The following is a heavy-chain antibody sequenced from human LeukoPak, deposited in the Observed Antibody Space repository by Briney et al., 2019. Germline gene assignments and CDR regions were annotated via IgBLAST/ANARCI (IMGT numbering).Heavy chain of an antibody. Sequence: PSETLSLTCAVYGGSFSGYYWSWIRQPPGKGLEWIGYIYYSGSTNYNPSLKSRVTISVDTSKNQFSLKLTSVTAADTAVYYCARGSGSVISMLRLDYWGQGTLVTVSS. CDR1: GGSFSGYY. J-gene: IGHJ4*02. D-gene: IGHD2-21*01. CDR3: ARGSGSVISMLRLDY. CDR2: IYYSGST. V-gene: IGHV4-59*01.